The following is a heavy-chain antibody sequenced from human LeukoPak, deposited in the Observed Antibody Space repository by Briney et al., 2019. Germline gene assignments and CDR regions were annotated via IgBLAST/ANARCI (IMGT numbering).Heavy chain of an antibody. CDR1: GFTFSSYG. CDR2: IRYDGSNK. CDR3: AKDERPYDSSGYYLDY. V-gene: IGHV3-30*02. J-gene: IGHJ4*02. D-gene: IGHD3-22*01. Sequence: PGGSLRLSCAASGFTFSSYGMHWVRQAPGKGLEWVAFIRYDGSNKYYADSVKGRFTISRDNSKNTLYLQMNSLRAEDTAVYYCAKDERPYDSSGYYLDYWGQGTLVTVSS.